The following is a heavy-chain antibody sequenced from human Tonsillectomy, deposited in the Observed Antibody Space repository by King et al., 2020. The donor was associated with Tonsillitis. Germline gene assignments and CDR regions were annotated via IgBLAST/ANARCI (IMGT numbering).Heavy chain of an antibody. Sequence: VQLQESGPGLVKPSETLSLTCTVSGGSISSYYWSWIRQPPGKGLEWIGDIYYSGITNYNPSLMSRVTISVDTSKNPFPRKLSAVTAADTAVYYCARGRSQPGITGTTFFDYWGQGTLVTVSS. J-gene: IGHJ4*02. D-gene: IGHD1-20*01. CDR3: ARGRSQPGITGTTFFDY. CDR1: GGSISSYY. V-gene: IGHV4-59*01. CDR2: IYYSGIT.